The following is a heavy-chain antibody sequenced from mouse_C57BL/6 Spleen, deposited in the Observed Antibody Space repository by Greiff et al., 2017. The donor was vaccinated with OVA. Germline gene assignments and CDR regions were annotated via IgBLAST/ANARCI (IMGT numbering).Heavy chain of an antibody. CDR3: AREDYGSRDYAMDY. Sequence: QVQLKEPGAELVKPGASVKLSCKASGYTFTSYWMHWVKQRPGQGLEWIGMIHPNSGSTNYNEKFKSKATLTVDKSSSTAYMQLSSLASEDSAVYYCAREDYGSRDYAMDYWGQGTSVTVSS. CDR2: IHPNSGST. D-gene: IGHD1-1*01. CDR1: GYTFTSYW. V-gene: IGHV1-64*01. J-gene: IGHJ4*01.